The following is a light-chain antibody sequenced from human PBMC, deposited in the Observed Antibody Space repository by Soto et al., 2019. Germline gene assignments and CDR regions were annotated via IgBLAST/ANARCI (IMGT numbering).Light chain of an antibody. Sequence: ALTQSPGTLSLSPGERATLSCRASQSVSSIYLAWYQQKPGQAPRLLIYGASSRATGIPDRFSGSGSGTDFTLTISRLEPEDFAVYYCQHYGSSKRTFGQGTKV. V-gene: IGKV3-20*01. CDR3: QHYGSSKRT. CDR1: QSVSSIY. J-gene: IGKJ1*01. CDR2: GAS.